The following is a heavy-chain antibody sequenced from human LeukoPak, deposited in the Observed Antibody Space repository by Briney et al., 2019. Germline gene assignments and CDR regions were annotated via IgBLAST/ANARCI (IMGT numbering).Heavy chain of an antibody. Sequence: GGSLRLSCAASGFTVSSNYMNWVRQAPGKGLEWVSLIYSGGSTYYADSVKGRFTISRDNSKNTLYLQMNSLRAEDTAVYYCARAYNYGSGSYYDYYYYMDVWGKGTTVTVSS. CDR3: ARAYNYGSGSYYDYYYYMDV. CDR1: GFTVSSNY. D-gene: IGHD3-10*01. CDR2: IYSGGST. J-gene: IGHJ6*03. V-gene: IGHV3-66*01.